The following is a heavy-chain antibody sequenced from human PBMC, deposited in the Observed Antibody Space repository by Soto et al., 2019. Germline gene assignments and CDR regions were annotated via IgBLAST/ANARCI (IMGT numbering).Heavy chain of an antibody. CDR2: IKQDGSEK. D-gene: IGHD3-16*01. J-gene: IGHJ6*02. Sequence: EVQLVESGGGLVKPGGSLRLSCAASGFTFSSYWMSWVRQAPGKGLEWVANIKQDGSEKYYVDSVKGRFTISRDNAKNSLYLQMNSLRAEDTAVYYCARVMRGWPINYGMDVWGQGTTVTVSS. CDR3: ARVMRGWPINYGMDV. CDR1: GFTFSSYW. V-gene: IGHV3-7*03.